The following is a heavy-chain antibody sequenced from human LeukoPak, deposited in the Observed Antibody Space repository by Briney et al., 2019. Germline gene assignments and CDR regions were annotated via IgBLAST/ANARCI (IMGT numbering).Heavy chain of an antibody. CDR1: GYTFTSYA. D-gene: IGHD6-13*01. Sequence: GASVKVSCKASGYTFTSYAMHWVRQAPGQRLEWMGWINAGNGNTKYSQKFQGRVTITRDTSASTAYVELSSLRSEDTAVYYCARAPGYSSSWYFDYWGQGTLVTVSS. CDR3: ARAPGYSSSWYFDY. J-gene: IGHJ4*02. V-gene: IGHV1-3*01. CDR2: INAGNGNT.